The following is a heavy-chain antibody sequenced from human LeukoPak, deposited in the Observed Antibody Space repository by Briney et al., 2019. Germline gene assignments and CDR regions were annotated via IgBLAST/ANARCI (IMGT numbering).Heavy chain of an antibody. CDR2: IKEDGSET. CDR3: SRSLNY. V-gene: IGHV3-7*01. J-gene: IGHJ4*02. Sequence: GGSLRLSCATSGFSFSRSWMDWVRQAPGKGLEWVANIKEDGSETHYVDSAKGRFTISRDNAKNSLFLQVDNLRVEDTAIYYCSRSLNYWGQGTLVTVSS. CDR1: GFSFSRSW.